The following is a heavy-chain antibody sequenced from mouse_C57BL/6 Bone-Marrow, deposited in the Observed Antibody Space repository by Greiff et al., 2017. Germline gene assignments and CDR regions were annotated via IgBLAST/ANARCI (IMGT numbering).Heavy chain of an antibody. V-gene: IGHV1-61*01. Sequence: VQLQQPGAELVRPGSSVKLSCKASGYTFTSYWMDWVKQRPGQGLEWIGNIYPSDSETHYNQKFKDKATLTVDKSSSTAYMQLSSLTSEDSAVYYCARRITTNDDFDYWGQGTTLTVSS. D-gene: IGHD1-1*01. CDR2: IYPSDSET. J-gene: IGHJ2*01. CDR3: ARRITTNDDFDY. CDR1: GYTFTSYW.